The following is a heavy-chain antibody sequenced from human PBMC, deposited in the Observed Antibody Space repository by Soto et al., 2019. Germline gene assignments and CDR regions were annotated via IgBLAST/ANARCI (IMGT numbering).Heavy chain of an antibody. CDR1: GGTFSSYA. D-gene: IGHD2-2*01. CDR3: ARDRGYCISTRFCGNWFDP. CDR2: IIPIFGTA. V-gene: IGHV1-69*06. J-gene: IGHJ5*02. Sequence: QVQLVQSGAEVKKPGSSVKVSCKASGGTFSSYAISWVRQAPGQGLEWMGGIIPIFGTANYAQKFQGRVRSTADKSASTAYMELSSLRSEDTAVYYGARDRGYCISTRFCGNWFDPWGKGTLVPVSS.